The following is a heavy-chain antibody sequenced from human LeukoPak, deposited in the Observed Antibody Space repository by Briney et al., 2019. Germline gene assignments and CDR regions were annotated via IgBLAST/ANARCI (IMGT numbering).Heavy chain of an antibody. J-gene: IGHJ4*02. CDR1: GFSFSNYW. D-gene: IGHD5-12*01. CDR3: VRDGGVSGYDLLDY. Sequence: GGSLRLSCAASGFSFSNYWTTWVRQAPGKGLEWVAHINQDGSEEHYMDSVKARFTISRDNAKNSLSLQMNSLRAEDTAVYYCVRDGGVSGYDLLDYWGQGTLVTVSS. V-gene: IGHV3-7*01. CDR2: INQDGSEE.